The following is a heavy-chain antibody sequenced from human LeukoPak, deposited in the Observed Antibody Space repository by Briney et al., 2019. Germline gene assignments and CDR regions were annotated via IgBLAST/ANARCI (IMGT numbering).Heavy chain of an antibody. J-gene: IGHJ4*02. V-gene: IGHV4-59*08. CDR1: GAPISNYY. Sequence: SETLSLTCTVSGAPISNYYWSWIRQPPGKGLEWIGYIFYSGSTSFNPSLESRVTISVDTSKNQFSLRLTSVTAADTAVYYCARHWYDSSGVYQFDYWGQGTRVTVSS. D-gene: IGHD3-22*01. CDR2: IFYSGST. CDR3: ARHWYDSSGVYQFDY.